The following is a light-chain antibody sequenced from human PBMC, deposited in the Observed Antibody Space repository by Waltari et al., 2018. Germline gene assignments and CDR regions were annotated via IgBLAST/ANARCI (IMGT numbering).Light chain of an antibody. CDR3: QQGYRTWT. J-gene: IGKJ1*01. CDR1: QSIGNY. Sequence: DIQMTQSPSSLSASVGDRVTITCRASQSIGNYVNWYQQTSGRAPKLLIYDASTLKTGVPSRFTGSGSGTELALTITNLQPEDFATYYCQQGYRTWTFGLGTKVEL. V-gene: IGKV1-39*01. CDR2: DAS.